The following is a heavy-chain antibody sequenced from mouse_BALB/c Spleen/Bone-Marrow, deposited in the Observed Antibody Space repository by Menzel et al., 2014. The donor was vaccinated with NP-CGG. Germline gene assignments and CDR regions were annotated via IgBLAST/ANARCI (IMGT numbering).Heavy chain of an antibody. CDR3: ASSPYGYFDY. D-gene: IGHD1-1*01. CDR1: GFTFSSFG. V-gene: IGHV5-17*02. J-gene: IGHJ2*01. CDR2: ISSGSSTI. Sequence: EVMLVESGGGLVQPGGSRKLPCAASGFTFSSFGMHWVRQAPEKGLEWVAYISSGSSTIYYADTVKGRFTISRDNPKNTLFLQMTSLRSEDTAMYYCASSPYGYFDYWGQGTTLTVSS.